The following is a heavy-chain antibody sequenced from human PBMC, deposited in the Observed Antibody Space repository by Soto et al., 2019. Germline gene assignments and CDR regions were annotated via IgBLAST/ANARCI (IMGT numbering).Heavy chain of an antibody. CDR3: AREGTYYDILTGYSRLTYFDY. D-gene: IGHD3-9*01. CDR1: GGSISSSSYY. V-gene: IGHV4-39*02. Sequence: QLQLQESGPGLVKPSETLSLTCTVSGGSISSSSYYWGWIRQPPGKGLEWIGSIYYSGSTYYNPSLNGRVTISVDTSKNQFSLKLSSVTAADTAVYYCAREGTYYDILTGYSRLTYFDYWGQGTLVTVSS. J-gene: IGHJ4*02. CDR2: IYYSGST.